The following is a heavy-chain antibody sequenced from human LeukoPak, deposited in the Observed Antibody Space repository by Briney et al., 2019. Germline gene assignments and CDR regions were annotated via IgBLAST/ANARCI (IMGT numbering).Heavy chain of an antibody. V-gene: IGHV4-34*01. CDR2: INHSGST. D-gene: IGHD2-2*01. J-gene: IGHJ4*02. CDR3: ARGMSSWVDY. Sequence: SETLSLTCTVSGGSISSYYWSWIRQPPGKGLEWIGEINHSGSTNYNPSLKSRVTISVDTSKNQFSLKLSSVTAADTAVYYCARGMSSWVDYWGQGTLVTVSS. CDR1: GGSISSYY.